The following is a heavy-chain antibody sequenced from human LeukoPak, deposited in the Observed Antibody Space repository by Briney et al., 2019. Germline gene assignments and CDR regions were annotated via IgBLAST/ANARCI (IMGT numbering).Heavy chain of an antibody. CDR3: ARVPIAVADRGFDY. V-gene: IGHV1-2*02. D-gene: IGHD6-19*01. CDR2: INPNSGGT. CDR1: GYTFTGYY. Sequence: ASVKVSCKASGYTFTGYYMHWVRQAPGQGLEWMGWINPNSGGTNYAQKFQGRVTMTRDTSISTAYMELSRLRSDDTAVYYCARVPIAVADRGFDYWGQGTLVTVSS. J-gene: IGHJ4*02.